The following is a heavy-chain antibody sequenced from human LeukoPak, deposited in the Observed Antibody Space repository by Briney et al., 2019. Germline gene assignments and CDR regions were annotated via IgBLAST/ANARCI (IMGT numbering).Heavy chain of an antibody. Sequence: SGPTLVNPTQTLTLTCTFSGFSLSTSGVGVGWIRQPPGKALEWLALIYWDDDKRYSPSLKSRLTITKDTSKNQVALTMTNMDPVDTATYYCAHNAGGYSYGYPPYFDYWGREPWSPSPQ. CDR3: AHNAGGYSYGYPPYFDY. J-gene: IGHJ4*02. CDR2: IYWDDDK. CDR1: GFSLSTSGVG. D-gene: IGHD5-18*01. V-gene: IGHV2-5*02.